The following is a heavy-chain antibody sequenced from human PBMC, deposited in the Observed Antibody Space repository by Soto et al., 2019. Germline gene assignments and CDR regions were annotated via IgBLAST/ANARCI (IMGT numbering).Heavy chain of an antibody. CDR3: AKDPPWTVGPLAMDV. Sequence: GGSLRLSCVASGFAFSTHAMSWVRQAPGKGLEWVSTFSGSGGNIYYAESVKGRLTISRDDSKNTLYLQMDSLRVEDTAVYYCAKDPPWTVGPLAMDVWGQGTTVTV. CDR2: FSGSGGNI. V-gene: IGHV3-23*01. D-gene: IGHD1-26*01. CDR1: GFAFSTHA. J-gene: IGHJ6*02.